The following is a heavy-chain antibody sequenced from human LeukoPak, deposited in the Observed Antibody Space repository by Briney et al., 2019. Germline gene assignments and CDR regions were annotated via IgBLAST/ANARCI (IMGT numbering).Heavy chain of an antibody. CDR1: GFTFSSYT. CDR3: ATIMVGPTDPHDY. D-gene: IGHD1-26*01. CDR2: ISRSSSHR. Sequence: GGSLRHSRAPSGFTFSSYTMNCVRQAPGKGLEWLSSISRSSSHRYYADSVKGRFTISRDNARNSVDLDLKSLRAEDTAAYYCATIMVGPTDPHDYWGQGTQVSVSS. J-gene: IGHJ4*02. V-gene: IGHV3-21*01.